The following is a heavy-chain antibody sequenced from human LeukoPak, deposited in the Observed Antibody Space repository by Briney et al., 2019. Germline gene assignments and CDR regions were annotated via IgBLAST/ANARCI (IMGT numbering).Heavy chain of an antibody. Sequence: PSETLSLTCTASGGSISSYYWSWIRQPPGKGLEWIGYIYYSGSTNYNPSLKSRVTISVDTSKNQFSLKLSSVTAADTAVYYCAGGGGPYFDYWGQGTLVTVSS. V-gene: IGHV4-59*01. J-gene: IGHJ4*02. CDR2: IYYSGST. CDR3: AGGGGPYFDY. D-gene: IGHD3-16*01. CDR1: GGSISSYY.